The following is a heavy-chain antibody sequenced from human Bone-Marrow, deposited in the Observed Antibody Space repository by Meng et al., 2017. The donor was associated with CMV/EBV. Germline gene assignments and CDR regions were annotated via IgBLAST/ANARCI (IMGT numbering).Heavy chain of an antibody. CDR3: ARDQWIAVAGTGYGMDV. D-gene: IGHD6-19*01. J-gene: IGHJ6*02. V-gene: IGHV6-1*01. CDR2: TYYRSKWYN. Sequence: SQTLSLTCAISGDSVSSNSAAWNWIRQSPSRGLEWLGRTYYRSKWYNDYAVSVKSRITINPDTSKNQFSLQLNSVTPEDTAVYYCARDQWIAVAGTGYGMDVWGQGTMVTVSS. CDR1: GDSVSSNSAA.